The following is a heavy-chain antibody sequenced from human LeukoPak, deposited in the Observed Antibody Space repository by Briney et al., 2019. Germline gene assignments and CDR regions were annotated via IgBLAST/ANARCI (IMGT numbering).Heavy chain of an antibody. CDR3: ARLFTRAWEYRYGMDV. CDR1: GGSIRTDDSY. D-gene: IGHD1-26*01. V-gene: IGHV4-39*02. CDR2: IYIDGIT. Sequence: PSETLSLTCTVSGGSIRTDDSYWAWIRQPPGKGLEWIGSIYIDGITHYNSSLQSRVTLSIDTSKNHFSLRLTSVTAADTAVFYCARLFTRAWEYRYGMDVWGQGTAVTVSS. J-gene: IGHJ6*02.